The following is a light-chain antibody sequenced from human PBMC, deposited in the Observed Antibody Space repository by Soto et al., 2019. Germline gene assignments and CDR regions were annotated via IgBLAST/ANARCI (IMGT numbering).Light chain of an antibody. J-gene: IGKJ1*01. Sequence: ETVMTQSPATLSVSPGERGTLCCRASQSVYSSLAWYQQKPGQPPRLLIYGAFNRAAGIPARFSGSGSGTDFTLTISRLEPEDFAVYYCQQYGSSGTFGQGTKVDIK. V-gene: IGKV3-20*01. CDR3: QQYGSSGT. CDR2: GAF. CDR1: QSVYSS.